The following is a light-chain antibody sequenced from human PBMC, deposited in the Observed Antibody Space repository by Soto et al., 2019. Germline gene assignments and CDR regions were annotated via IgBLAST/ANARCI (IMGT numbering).Light chain of an antibody. V-gene: IGKV3-20*01. J-gene: IGKJ1*01. CDR2: GAS. CDR1: QSVSNNY. CDR3: QQYGSPGT. Sequence: ESVLRQSPGTLSLSPGERATLSCRASQSVSNNYLAWYQQKPGQAPRLLIYGASNRATGIPDRLSGSGSGTDFTLTISRLAPEDFAVYYCQQYGSPGTFGQGTKVDIK.